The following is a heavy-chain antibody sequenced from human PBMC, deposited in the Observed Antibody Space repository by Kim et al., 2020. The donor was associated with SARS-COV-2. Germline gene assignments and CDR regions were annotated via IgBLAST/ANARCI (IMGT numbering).Heavy chain of an antibody. CDR1: GYTFTGYY. V-gene: IGHV1-2*02. D-gene: IGHD2-21*01. CDR3: ARVPPLTRGIAFDY. Sequence: ASVKVSCKASGYTFTGYYMHWVRQAPGQGLEWMGWINPNSGGTNYAQKFQGRVTMTRDTSISTAYMELSRLRSDDTAVYYCARVPPLTRGIAFDYWGQGTLVTVSS. J-gene: IGHJ4*02. CDR2: INPNSGGT.